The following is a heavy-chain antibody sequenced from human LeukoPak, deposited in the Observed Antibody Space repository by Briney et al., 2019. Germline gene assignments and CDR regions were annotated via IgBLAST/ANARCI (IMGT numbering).Heavy chain of an antibody. CDR1: GFTFSSYW. D-gene: IGHD3-22*01. J-gene: IGHJ3*02. Sequence: GGSLRLSCAASGFTFSSYWMHWVRHAPGKGLVWVSRINSDGSSTSYADSVKGRFTISRDNSKNTLSLQMNSLRPEDTAMYYCAKGRVDYYDSSDAFDIWGQGTMVTVSS. CDR3: AKGRVDYYDSSDAFDI. CDR2: INSDGSST. V-gene: IGHV3-74*01.